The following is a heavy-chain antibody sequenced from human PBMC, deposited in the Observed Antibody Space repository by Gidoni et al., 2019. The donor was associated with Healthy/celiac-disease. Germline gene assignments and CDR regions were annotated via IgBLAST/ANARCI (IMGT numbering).Heavy chain of an antibody. Sequence: EVQLVESGGGLVKPGGSLRLSCAAYGFTFSSYSMNWVRQAPGKGLEWVSSISSSSTYIYYADSVKGRFTISRDNAKNSLFLQMNSLRADDTAVYYCARNTTDQAAGSWGQGTLVTVSS. CDR1: GFTFSSYS. V-gene: IGHV3-21*01. CDR2: ISSSSTYI. J-gene: IGHJ5*02. CDR3: ARNTTDQAAGS. D-gene: IGHD4-17*01.